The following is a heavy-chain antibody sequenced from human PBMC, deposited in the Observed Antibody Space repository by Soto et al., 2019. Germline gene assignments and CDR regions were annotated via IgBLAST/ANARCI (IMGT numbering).Heavy chain of an antibody. J-gene: IGHJ5*02. D-gene: IGHD6-6*01. V-gene: IGHV3-30*18. CDR3: AKGGSSAARYFDR. Sequence: QVQLVESGGGVVQPGGSLRLSCAASGFIFSGYGMHWVRQAPGKGLEWVAVISFEGSKKYYANSVEGRFTISRDNSTNTLFLQMNSLRAEDTAVYYCAKGGSSAARYFDRWGQGALVTVSS. CDR2: ISFEGSKK. CDR1: GFIFSGYG.